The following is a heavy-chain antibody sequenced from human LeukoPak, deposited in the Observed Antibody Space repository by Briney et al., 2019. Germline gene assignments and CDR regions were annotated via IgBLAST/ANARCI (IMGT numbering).Heavy chain of an antibody. CDR1: GGSFSGYY. CDR3: ARTGYGDYWSFDI. CDR2: INHSGST. Sequence: PSETLSLTCAVYGGSFSGYYWSWIRQPPGKGLEWIGEINHSGSTNYNPSLKSRVTISVDTSKNQFSLKLSSVTAADTAVYYCARTGYGDYWSFDIWGQGTMVTVSS. V-gene: IGHV4-34*01. J-gene: IGHJ3*02. D-gene: IGHD4-17*01.